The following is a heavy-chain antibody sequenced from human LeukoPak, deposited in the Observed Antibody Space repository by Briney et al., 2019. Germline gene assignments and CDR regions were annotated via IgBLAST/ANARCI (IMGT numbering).Heavy chain of an antibody. J-gene: IGHJ6*02. CDR2: ISYDGSNK. V-gene: IGHV3-30*18. CDR3: AKAAAAMAVYGMDV. Sequence: GRSLRLSCAASGFTFSSYIMRWVRQAPGKGLEWVAVISYDGSNKYYADSVKGRFTISRDNSKNTLYLQMNSLRAEDTAVYYCAKAAAAMAVYGMDVWGQGTTVTVSS. D-gene: IGHD5-18*01. CDR1: GFTFSSYI.